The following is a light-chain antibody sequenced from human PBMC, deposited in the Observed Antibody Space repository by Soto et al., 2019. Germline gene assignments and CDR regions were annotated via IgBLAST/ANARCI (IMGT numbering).Light chain of an antibody. Sequence: DIEMTQSPDSLSVSLGERATITCKASQSGVYSTNNKKYLTWYQQKAGQPPKLLIHWASTREFGVPERVSGSGSGTDFTLTISNLEAEDVAVCYCQQYYNPPLTFGGGTKVEIK. CDR2: WAS. J-gene: IGKJ4*01. CDR3: QQYYNPPLT. CDR1: QSGVYSTNNKKY. V-gene: IGKV4-1*01.